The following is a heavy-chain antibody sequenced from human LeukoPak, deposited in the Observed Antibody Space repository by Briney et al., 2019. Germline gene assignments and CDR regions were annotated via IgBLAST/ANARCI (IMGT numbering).Heavy chain of an antibody. Sequence: ASVKVSCKASGYDFTSYAMHWVRQAPGQRLEWMGWINAGNGNAKYSQKFQDRVTVTRDTSTSTAYMELSSLRSEDTAVYYCAKDEKGYYHDTSGYPDAFDIWGQGTMVTVSS. CDR2: INAGNGNA. J-gene: IGHJ3*02. CDR1: GYDFTSYA. D-gene: IGHD3-22*01. CDR3: AKDEKGYYHDTSGYPDAFDI. V-gene: IGHV1-3*01.